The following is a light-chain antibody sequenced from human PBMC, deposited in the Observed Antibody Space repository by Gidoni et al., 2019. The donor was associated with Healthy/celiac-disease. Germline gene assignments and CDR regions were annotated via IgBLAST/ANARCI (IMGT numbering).Light chain of an antibody. CDR1: SSDVGGYNY. V-gene: IGLV2-14*01. J-gene: IGLJ3*02. Sequence: ASVSGSPGQSITISCTGTSSDVGGYNYVSWYQQHPGKAPKLMIYEVSNRPSGVPDRFSGSKSGNTASLTISGLQAEDEADYYCSSYTSSSTWVFGGGTKLTVL. CDR3: SSYTSSSTWV. CDR2: EVS.